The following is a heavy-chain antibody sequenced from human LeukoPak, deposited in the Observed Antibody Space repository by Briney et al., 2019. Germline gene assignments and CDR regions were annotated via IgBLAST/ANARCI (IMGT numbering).Heavy chain of an antibody. CDR2: ISRSSSTI. J-gene: IGHJ4*02. V-gene: IGHV3-48*01. Sequence: GGSLRLSCAASGFTFSSYSMKWVRQAPGKGLEWVSYISRSSSTIYYADSVKGRFTISRDNAKNSLYLQMNSLRAEDTAVYYCARVRITAVDYWGQGTLVTVSS. CDR1: GFTFSSYS. CDR3: ARVRITAVDY. D-gene: IGHD1-20*01.